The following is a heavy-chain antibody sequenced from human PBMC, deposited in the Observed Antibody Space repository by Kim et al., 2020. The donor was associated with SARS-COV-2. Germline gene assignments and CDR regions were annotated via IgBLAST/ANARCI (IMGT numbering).Heavy chain of an antibody. CDR3: ARTRYCSSTSCQTNYYYGMDV. CDR2: IDPSDSYT. Sequence: GESLKISCKGSGYSFTSYWISWVRQMPGKGLEWMGRIDPSDSYTNYSPSFQGHVTISADKSISTAYLQWSSLKASDTAMYYCARTRYCSSTSCQTNYYYGMDVWGQGTTVTVSS. J-gene: IGHJ6*02. V-gene: IGHV5-10-1*01. D-gene: IGHD2-2*01. CDR1: GYSFTSYW.